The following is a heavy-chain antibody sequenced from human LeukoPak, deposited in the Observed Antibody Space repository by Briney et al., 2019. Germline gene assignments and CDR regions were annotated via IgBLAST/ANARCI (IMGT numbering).Heavy chain of an antibody. V-gene: IGHV3-23*01. J-gene: IGHJ2*01. CDR2: IRGSGGST. D-gene: IGHD5-18*01. Sequence: GGSLRLSCAASGFTFISYAMSWVPQARGKGLEWVSAIRGSGGSTYYADSVKARYTTSSDNSKNTLYLQMHSLRAEDTAVYYCAKDSPPVTWYFDLWGRGTLVPVS. CDR1: GFTFISYA. CDR3: AKDSPPVTWYFDL.